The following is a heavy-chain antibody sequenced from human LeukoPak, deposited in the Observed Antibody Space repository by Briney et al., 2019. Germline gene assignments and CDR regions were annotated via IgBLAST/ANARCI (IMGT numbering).Heavy chain of an antibody. CDR3: ARDGRIAVAGVGY. V-gene: IGHV3-21*01. D-gene: IGHD6-19*01. J-gene: IGHJ4*02. CDR1: GFTFSSYS. Sequence: GGSLRLSCAASGFTFSSYSMNWVRQAPGKGLEWVSSISSSSSYIYYADSVKGRFTISRDNAKNSLYLQMNSLRAEDTAVYYCARDGRIAVAGVGYWGQGTLVTVSS. CDR2: ISSSSSYI.